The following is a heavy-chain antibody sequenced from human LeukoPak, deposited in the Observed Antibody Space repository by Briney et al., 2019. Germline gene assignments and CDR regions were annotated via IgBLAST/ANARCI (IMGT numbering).Heavy chain of an antibody. D-gene: IGHD5-18*01. V-gene: IGHV3-23*01. CDR2: ISGSDGST. J-gene: IGHJ4*02. Sequence: QSGGSLRLSCAASGFTFSSYVMSWVRQAPGKGLEWVSDISGSDGSTYYADSVKGRFTISRDNSRNTLYLQMNSPRAEDTALYYCARLGEYRYGYSFDCWGQGTLVTVSS. CDR3: ARLGEYRYGYSFDC. CDR1: GFTFSSYV.